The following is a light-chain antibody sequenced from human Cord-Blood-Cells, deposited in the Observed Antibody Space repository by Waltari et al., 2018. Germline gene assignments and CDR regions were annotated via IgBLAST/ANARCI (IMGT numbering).Light chain of an antibody. V-gene: IGLV2-14*01. CDR3: SSYTSSSTLV. CDR1: SSDVGGYNY. Sequence: QSALTQPASVSGSPGQSITISCTGTSSDVGGYNYVSWYQQHPGKAPQLMIYDVSKPPSGVSNRFSGSKSGNTASLTISGLQAEDEADNYCSSYTSSSTLVFGTGTKVTVL. J-gene: IGLJ1*01. CDR2: DVS.